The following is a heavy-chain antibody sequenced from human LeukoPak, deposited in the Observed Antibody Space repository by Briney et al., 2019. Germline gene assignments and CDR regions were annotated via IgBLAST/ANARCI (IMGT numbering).Heavy chain of an antibody. J-gene: IGHJ4*02. D-gene: IGHD3-22*01. CDR2: VNTVSSYI. CDR3: ARLRRNSDRSDFFYYYDH. V-gene: IGHV3-21*01. CDR1: GFTFSDYS. Sequence: GGSLRLSCAASGFTFSDYSMNWVRQAPGKGLERVASVNTVSSYIYYADSMRGRFTISRDNAKNSLFLQMNSLRAEDTAVYYCARLRRNSDRSDFFYYYDHWGQGTLVTVSS.